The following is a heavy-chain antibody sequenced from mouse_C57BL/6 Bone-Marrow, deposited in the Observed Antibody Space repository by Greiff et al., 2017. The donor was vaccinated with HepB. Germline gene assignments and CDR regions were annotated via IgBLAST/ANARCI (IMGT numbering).Heavy chain of an antibody. CDR3: TRDLELRPDYYAMDY. CDR1: GFTFSSYA. D-gene: IGHD3-2*02. Sequence: EVQVVESGAGLVKPGGSLKLSCAASGFTFSSYAMSWVRQTPEKRLEWVAYISSGGDYIYYADTVKGRFTISRDNARNTLYLQMSSLKSEDTAMYYCTRDLELRPDYYAMDYWGQGTSVTVSS. J-gene: IGHJ4*01. CDR2: ISSGGDYI. V-gene: IGHV5-9-1*02.